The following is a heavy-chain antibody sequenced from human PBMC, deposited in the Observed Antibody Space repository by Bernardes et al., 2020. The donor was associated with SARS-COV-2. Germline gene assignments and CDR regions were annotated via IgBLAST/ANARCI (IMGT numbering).Heavy chain of an antibody. D-gene: IGHD2-21*02. CDR3: VKDLGVVTAAIGF. CDR2: IRSASGLI. J-gene: IGHJ4*02. Sequence: GGSLRLSCVASGFTFDDYAMHWVRQVPGKGPEWLAGIRSASGLIGYEDSVKGRFTISRDDAKNSLYLHMDRLRSEDTALYYCVKDLGVVTAAIGFWGQGTLVTVSS. CDR1: GFTFDDYA. V-gene: IGHV3-9*01.